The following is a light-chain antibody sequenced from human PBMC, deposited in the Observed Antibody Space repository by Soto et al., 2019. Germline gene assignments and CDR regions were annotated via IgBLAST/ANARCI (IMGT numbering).Light chain of an antibody. CDR3: QYYGSSPTT. J-gene: IGKJ1*01. CDR2: GAS. CDR1: QGVSSSY. Sequence: EIVLTQSPGTLSLSPGEGATLSCRASQGVSSSYLGWYQQKRGQAPRLLIYGASSRATGIPDRFRGSGSGTDFTLTISRLEPEDFAVYYCQYYGSSPTTFGQGTKVDIK. V-gene: IGKV3-20*01.